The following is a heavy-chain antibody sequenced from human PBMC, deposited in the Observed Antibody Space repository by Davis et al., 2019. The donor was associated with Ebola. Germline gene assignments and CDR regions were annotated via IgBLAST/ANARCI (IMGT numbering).Heavy chain of an antibody. V-gene: IGHV3-23*01. CDR1: GFTFSSYA. CDR2: ISGSGGST. Sequence: PGGSLRLSCAASGFTFSSYAMSWVRQAPGKGLEWVSAISGSGGSTYYADSVKGRFTISRDNSKNTLYLQMNSLRAEDTAVYYCAKSRYYDSSGYYVYYYYGMDVWGQGTTVTVSS. J-gene: IGHJ6*02. D-gene: IGHD3-22*01. CDR3: AKSRYYDSSGYYVYYYYGMDV.